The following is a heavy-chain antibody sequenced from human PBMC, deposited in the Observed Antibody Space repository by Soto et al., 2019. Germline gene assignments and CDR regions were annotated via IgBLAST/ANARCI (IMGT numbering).Heavy chain of an antibody. Sequence: QVQLQGSGPGLVKPSETLSLICTVSGGSINSYYWSWIRQPPGKGLEWIGYVYYSGTTNYNPSLKGRVTISVDTSKNQFSLKLSSVTAADTAVYYCARHAFWGSDRYHFEYWGQGTLVTVSS. D-gene: IGHD3-16*02. J-gene: IGHJ4*02. V-gene: IGHV4-59*08. CDR2: VYYSGTT. CDR3: ARHAFWGSDRYHFEY. CDR1: GGSINSYY.